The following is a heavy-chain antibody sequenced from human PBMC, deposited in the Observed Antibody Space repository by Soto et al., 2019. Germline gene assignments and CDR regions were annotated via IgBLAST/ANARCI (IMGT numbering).Heavy chain of an antibody. J-gene: IGHJ4*02. Sequence: GASVKVSCKASGYTFTSYAMHWVRQAPGQRLEWMGWINAGNGNTKYSQKFQGRVTITRDTSASTAYMELSSLRSEDTAVYYCARDQGYFYYSAYWGQGTLVTVSS. CDR3: ARDQGYFYYSAY. V-gene: IGHV1-3*01. D-gene: IGHD1-26*01. CDR2: INAGNGNT. CDR1: GYTFTSYA.